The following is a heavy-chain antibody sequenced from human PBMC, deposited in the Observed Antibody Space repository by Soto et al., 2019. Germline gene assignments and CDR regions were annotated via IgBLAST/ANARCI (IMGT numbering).Heavy chain of an antibody. Sequence: GGSLRLSCAASGFTFSSYAMSWVRQAPGKGLEWVSAISGSGGSTYYADSVKGRFTISRDNSKNTLYLQMNSLRAEDTAVYYCANFVGDIGGLFQRYNWFDPWGKGTLVTVSS. CDR1: GFTFSSYA. V-gene: IGHV3-23*01. CDR2: ISGSGGST. J-gene: IGHJ5*02. CDR3: ANFVGDIGGLFQRYNWFDP. D-gene: IGHD3-10*01.